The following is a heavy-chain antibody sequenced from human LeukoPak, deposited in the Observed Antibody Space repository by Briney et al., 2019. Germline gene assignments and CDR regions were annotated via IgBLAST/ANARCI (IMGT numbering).Heavy chain of an antibody. CDR2: IYYSGNT. CDR3: AKSSGSDSKYTYCYYYGLDV. CDR1: GVSISSFY. V-gene: IGHV4-59*01. Sequence: SETLSLTCTVSGVSISSFYWSWIRQPPGTGLEWIGYIYYSGNTNYNPSLKSRVTISMDTSTKQFSLKLRSVTAADTAVYYCAKSSGSDSKYTYCYYYGLDVWGQGTTVTVSS. J-gene: IGHJ6*02. D-gene: IGHD3-10*01.